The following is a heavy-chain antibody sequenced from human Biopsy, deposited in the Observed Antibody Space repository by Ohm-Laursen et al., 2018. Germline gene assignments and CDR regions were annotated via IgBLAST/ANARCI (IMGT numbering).Heavy chain of an antibody. Sequence: SETLSLTCTVSGASITSYYWSWIRQPAGKGLEWIGHTYKGGNTNHNPSLKSRVSMSVDTSKNQLSLTLRSVTAADTAVYYCAREAIGVATAFDIWGQGTMVTVSS. CDR3: AREAIGVATAFDI. CDR1: GASITSYY. V-gene: IGHV4-4*07. CDR2: TYKGGNT. D-gene: IGHD5-12*01. J-gene: IGHJ3*02.